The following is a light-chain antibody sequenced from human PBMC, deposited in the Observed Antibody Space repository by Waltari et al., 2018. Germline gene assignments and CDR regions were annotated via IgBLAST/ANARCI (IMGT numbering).Light chain of an antibody. CDR2: RDS. CDR1: NIGSKN. Sequence: SYTLTQPLSVSVALGQTATITCEEDNIGSKNVHWYQQKPGRAPMAVIFRDSPRPSAIPERFSGSNSGNTATLTISEAQAGDEADYFCQVWDRSTVIFGGGTKLTVL. V-gene: IGLV3-9*01. CDR3: QVWDRSTVI. J-gene: IGLJ2*01.